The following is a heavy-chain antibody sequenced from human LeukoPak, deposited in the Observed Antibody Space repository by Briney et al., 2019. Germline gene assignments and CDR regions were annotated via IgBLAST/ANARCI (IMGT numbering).Heavy chain of an antibody. D-gene: IGHD4-17*01. Sequence: SGTLSLTCAVSGGSISSSNWWSWVRQPPGKGLEWIGEIYHSGSTNYNPSLKSRVTISVDTSKNQFSLKLSSVTAADTAVYYCARGTTVTTLPFYYYYYMDVWGKGTTVTVSS. CDR3: ARGTTVTTLPFYYYYYMDV. CDR2: IYHSGST. J-gene: IGHJ6*03. V-gene: IGHV4-4*02. CDR1: GGSISSSNW.